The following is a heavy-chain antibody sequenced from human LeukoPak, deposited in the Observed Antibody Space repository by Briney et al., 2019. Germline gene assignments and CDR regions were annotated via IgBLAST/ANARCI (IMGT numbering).Heavy chain of an antibody. CDR1: GYTFTSYD. V-gene: IGHV1-8*01. Sequence: ASVKVSCKASGYTFTSYDINWVRQAPGQGLEWMGWINPNSCNTCYAQKFQGRVTMTRNTSINTAYTELSSLRSEDTAVYYCARDAGSHRSRFDFGYYYYMDVWGKGTTVTVSS. J-gene: IGHJ6*03. D-gene: IGHD3-9*01. CDR3: ARDAGSHRSRFDFGYYYYMDV. CDR2: INPNSCNT.